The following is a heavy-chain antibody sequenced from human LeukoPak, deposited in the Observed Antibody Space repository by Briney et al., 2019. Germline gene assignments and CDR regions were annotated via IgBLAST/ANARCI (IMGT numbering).Heavy chain of an antibody. D-gene: IGHD2-15*01. V-gene: IGHV1-2*02. CDR3: ASDTCSGGTCYSCY. CDR1: GYTFTGHY. Sequence: GASVTVSCKASGYTFTGHYMHWVRQAPGQGLEWMGWINPSSGDTNSAQKFQGRVTMTRDTSISTAYMELTRLRSDDTAVYYCASDTCSGGTCYSCYWGQGTLVTVSS. CDR2: INPSSGDT. J-gene: IGHJ4*02.